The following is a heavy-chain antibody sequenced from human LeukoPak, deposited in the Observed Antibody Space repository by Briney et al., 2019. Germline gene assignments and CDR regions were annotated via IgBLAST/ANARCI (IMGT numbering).Heavy chain of an antibody. CDR2: SSSDGSST. CDR1: GFIFSNYW. V-gene: IGHV3-74*01. D-gene: IGHD1-14*01. Sequence: GGSLRLSCAASGFIFSNYWMHWVRQAPGKGPVWVSRSSSDGSSTSYADSVKGRFTISRDNAKNTLYLQMDSLRAEDTAVYYCARGKSANHLFDYWGQGTLVTVTS. J-gene: IGHJ4*02. CDR3: ARGKSANHLFDY.